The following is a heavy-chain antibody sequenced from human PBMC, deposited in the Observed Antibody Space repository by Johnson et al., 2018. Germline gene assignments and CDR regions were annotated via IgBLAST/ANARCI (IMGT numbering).Heavy chain of an antibody. Sequence: VQLVESGGGLVQPGGSLKLSCAASGFTFSGSAMHWVRQASGKGLEWVGRIRSKANGYATAYAASVKGRFTISRDDSKNTAYLQMKSLKTEDTAVYYCTRHRDRVQLWGNDAFDIWGQGTLVTVSS. J-gene: IGHJ3*02. CDR1: GFTFSGSA. CDR3: TRHRDRVQLWGNDAFDI. D-gene: IGHD5-18*01. V-gene: IGHV3-73*01. CDR2: IRSKANGYAT.